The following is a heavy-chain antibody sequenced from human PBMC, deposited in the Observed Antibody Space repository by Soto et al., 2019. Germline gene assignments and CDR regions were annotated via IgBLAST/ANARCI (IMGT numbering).Heavy chain of an antibody. Sequence: ETLASTFAVYGGSFRCYYWRWIRQPPGKVLEWIGEINHSGITNYNPSLKSRVTISVDTSKNQFSLKLSSVTAADTAVYYCASGGIAALKYYFDYGCQGPLVNVSS. J-gene: IGHJ4*02. CDR1: GGSFRCYY. V-gene: IGHV4-34*01. D-gene: IGHD6-13*01. CDR2: INHSGIT. CDR3: ASGGIAALKYYFDY.